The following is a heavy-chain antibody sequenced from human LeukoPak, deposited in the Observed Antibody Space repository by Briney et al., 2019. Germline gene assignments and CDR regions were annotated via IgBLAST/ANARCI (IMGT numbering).Heavy chain of an antibody. V-gene: IGHV4-4*07. D-gene: IGHD2-15*01. CDR1: GTSISNYY. CDR2: IYTSGGT. J-gene: IGHJ5*02. CDR3: VRRGYCVGGTCLKGSIQFDP. Sequence: SETLSLTCTVSGTSISNYYWTWIRQPAGKGLEWIGRIYTSGGTNYNPSLKTRVTMSVDTSKNQVSLKLSSVTAADTAMYYCVRRGYCVGGTCLKGSIQFDPWGQGTLVTVSS.